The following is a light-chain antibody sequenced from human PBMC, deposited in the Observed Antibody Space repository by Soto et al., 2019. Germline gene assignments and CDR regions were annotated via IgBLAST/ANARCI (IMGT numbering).Light chain of an antibody. CDR1: SIDVGGYNY. V-gene: IGLV2-8*01. CDR2: EVS. CDR3: SSYAGSNKAV. J-gene: IGLJ2*01. Sequence: QSVLTQPPSASGSPGQSFTISCTGTSIDVGGYNYVSWYQQHPGKAPKLMIYEVSKRPSGVPDRFSGSKSGNTASLTVSGLQAEDEADYYCSSYAGSNKAVFGLGTKLTVL.